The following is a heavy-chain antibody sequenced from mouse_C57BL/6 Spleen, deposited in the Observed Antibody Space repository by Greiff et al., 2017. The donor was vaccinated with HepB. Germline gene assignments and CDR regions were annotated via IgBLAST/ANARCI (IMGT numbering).Heavy chain of an antibody. CDR3: ARDAPAWFAY. CDR2: SNPSSGYT. V-gene: IGHV1-4*01. J-gene: IGHJ3*01. Sequence: VQLQQSGAELARPGASVKMSCKASGYTFTSYTMHWVKQRPGQGLEWIGYSNPSSGYTKYNQKFKDKATLTADKSSSTAYMQLSSLTSEDSAVYYCARDAPAWFAYWGQGTLVTVSA. CDR1: GYTFTSYT.